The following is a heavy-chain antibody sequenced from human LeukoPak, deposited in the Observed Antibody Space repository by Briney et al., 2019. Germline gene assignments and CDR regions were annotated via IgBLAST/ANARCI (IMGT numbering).Heavy chain of an antibody. J-gene: IGHJ4*02. CDR1: GFTFSNYW. V-gene: IGHV3-7*01. CDR3: SNGYCSGDSCY. Sequence: GGSLRLSCAASGFTFSNYWMSWVRQTPGKGLEWVGNINQGGSEKYYVDPVKGRFTISRDNAKNSLYLQINSPTVEDTAVYYCSNGYCSGDSCYWGQGTLVTVSS. D-gene: IGHD2-15*01. CDR2: INQGGSEK.